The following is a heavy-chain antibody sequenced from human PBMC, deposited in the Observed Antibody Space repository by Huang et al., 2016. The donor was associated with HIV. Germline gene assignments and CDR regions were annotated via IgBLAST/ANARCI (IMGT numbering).Heavy chain of an antibody. CDR2: IKAGTGDT. CDR1: GYTFTNFA. D-gene: IGHD5-12*01. V-gene: IGHV1-3*01. J-gene: IGHJ4*02. CDR3: ARGWLQLWYLAD. Sequence: QVQLVQSGPEVKSPGASVKVTCKASGYTFTNFAVLWVRQAPGQRPEWLGWIKAGTGDTNYSQKSQGRVTISRDTSTSTAYLELSSLSSEDTAIYFCARGWLQLWYLADWGQGSLVTVSS.